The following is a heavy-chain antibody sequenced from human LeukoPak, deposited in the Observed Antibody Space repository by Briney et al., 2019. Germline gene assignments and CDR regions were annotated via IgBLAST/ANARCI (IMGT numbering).Heavy chain of an antibody. J-gene: IGHJ4*02. V-gene: IGHV4-59*01. CDR2: IYYSGST. Sequence: PSETLSLTCTVSGGSISSYYWSWIRQPPGKGLEWIGYIYYSGSTNYNPSLKSRVTISVDTSKNQFSLKLSSVTAADTAVYYCARDPPPRYDSLHYFDYWGQGTLVTVSS. D-gene: IGHD3-22*01. CDR3: ARDPPPRYDSLHYFDY. CDR1: GGSISSYY.